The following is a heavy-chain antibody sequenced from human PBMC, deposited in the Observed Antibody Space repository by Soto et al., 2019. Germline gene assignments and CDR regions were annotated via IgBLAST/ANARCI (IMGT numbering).Heavy chain of an antibody. CDR2: IYYSGST. Sequence: QVQLQESGPGLVKPSQTLSLTCTVSGGSISSGDYYWSWIRQPPGKGLEWIGYIYYSGSTYYNPSLKSRVTISVDTSKNQFALKLSVVTAADTAVYYCARGPLLGGGFDPWGQGTLVTVSS. CDR3: ARGPLLGGGFDP. CDR1: GGSISSGDYY. J-gene: IGHJ5*02. D-gene: IGHD3-10*01. V-gene: IGHV4-30-4*01.